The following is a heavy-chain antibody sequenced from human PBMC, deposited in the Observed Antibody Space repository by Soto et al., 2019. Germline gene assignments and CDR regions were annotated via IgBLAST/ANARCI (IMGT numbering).Heavy chain of an antibody. J-gene: IGHJ6*02. Sequence: ASVKVSCKTSGYNFISHSITWVRQAPGQGLEWMGRISAYNGNTNHAQKFQGRRTTTTDTSTSTAYMELRSLRSDDTAVYYCARGAFCGGAPGCRDMDVWGQGTTVTVSS. CDR3: ARGAFCGGAPGCRDMDV. V-gene: IGHV1-18*01. CDR2: ISAYNGNT. D-gene: IGHD2-21*01. CDR1: GYNFISHS.